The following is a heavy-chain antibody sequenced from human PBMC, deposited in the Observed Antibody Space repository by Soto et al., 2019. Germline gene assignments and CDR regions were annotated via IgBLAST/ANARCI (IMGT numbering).Heavy chain of an antibody. CDR1: GFTVSSNY. CDR2: IYSGGST. Sequence: EVQLVETGGGLIQPGGSLRLSCAASGFTVSSNYMSWVRQAPGKGLEWVSVIYSGGSTYYADSVKGRFTISRGNSKNTLYLQMNSLRAEDTAVYYCAREVVPAAIPVLRGMDVWGQGTTVTVSS. V-gene: IGHV3-53*02. CDR3: AREVVPAAIPVLRGMDV. D-gene: IGHD2-2*02. J-gene: IGHJ6*02.